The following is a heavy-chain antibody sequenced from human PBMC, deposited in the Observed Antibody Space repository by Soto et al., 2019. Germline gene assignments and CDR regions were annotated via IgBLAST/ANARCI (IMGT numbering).Heavy chain of an antibody. J-gene: IGHJ6*03. Sequence: PGGSLRLSCAASGFTFSDHYMDWVRQAPGKGLEWVGRTRNKANSYTTEYAASVKGRFTISRDDSKNSLYLQMNSLKTEDTAVYYCARVFTFPRHPNAYYYYYMDVWGKGTTVTVSS. CDR1: GFTFSDHY. CDR2: TRNKANSYTT. CDR3: ARVFTFPRHPNAYYYYYMDV. V-gene: IGHV3-72*01.